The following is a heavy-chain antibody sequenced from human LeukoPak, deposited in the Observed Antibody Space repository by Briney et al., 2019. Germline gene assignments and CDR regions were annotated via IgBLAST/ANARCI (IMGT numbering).Heavy chain of an antibody. CDR2: MFHSGDN. V-gene: IGHV4-38-2*01. CDR1: GYSIRSGSY. CDR3: AKVGAYGDYARHDY. J-gene: IGHJ4*02. D-gene: IGHD4-17*01. Sequence: SETLSLTCDVSGYSIRSGSYWGWIRQPPGKGLEWIGCMFHSGDNYHNPSLKSRVTISADTSKNQFSLKLTSVTAADTAVYYCAKVGAYGDYARHDYWGQGTLVTVSS.